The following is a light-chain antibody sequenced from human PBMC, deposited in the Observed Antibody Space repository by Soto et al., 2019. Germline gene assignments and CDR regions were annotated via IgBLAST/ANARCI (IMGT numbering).Light chain of an antibody. CDR1: QRLPGW. CDR3: LHSRSFWT. V-gene: IGKV1-5*01. CDR2: DAS. Sequence: DIQVTQPPSTLSASVGDRVTITCRASQRLPGWLAWDQQKRPEAPRPLISDASRLASGVPSRLSGRGSGTDFPLILSSLQPDYSATFFCLHSRSFWTLRQGTKV. J-gene: IGKJ1*01.